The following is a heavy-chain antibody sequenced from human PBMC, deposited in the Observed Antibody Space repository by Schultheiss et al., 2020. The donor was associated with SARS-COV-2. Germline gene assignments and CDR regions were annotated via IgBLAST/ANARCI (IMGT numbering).Heavy chain of an antibody. CDR2: ISYDGSDK. Sequence: GGSLRLSCAASGFTFSSYAMHWVRQAPGKGLVWVAVISYDGSDKYYADSVKGRFTISRDNSKNTLYLQMNSLRAEDTAVYYCARSYSRLYYYYYGMDVWGQGTTVTVSS. V-gene: IGHV3-30-3*01. J-gene: IGHJ6*02. CDR3: ARSYSRLYYYYYGMDV. CDR1: GFTFSSYA. D-gene: IGHD6-13*01.